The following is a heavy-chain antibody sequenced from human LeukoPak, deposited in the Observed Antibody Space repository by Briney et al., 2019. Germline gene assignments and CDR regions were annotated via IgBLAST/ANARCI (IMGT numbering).Heavy chain of an antibody. Sequence: ASVKVSCKASGYTFTSYDINWVRQATGQGLEWMGWMNPNSGRTGFAQRFQGRLTMTRNTSISTAYMALSSLTSEDTAVYYCARGPVSTHGMDVWGQGTTVTVSS. V-gene: IGHV1-8*01. D-gene: IGHD2-2*01. CDR2: MNPNSGRT. CDR3: ARGPVSTHGMDV. CDR1: GYTFTSYD. J-gene: IGHJ6*02.